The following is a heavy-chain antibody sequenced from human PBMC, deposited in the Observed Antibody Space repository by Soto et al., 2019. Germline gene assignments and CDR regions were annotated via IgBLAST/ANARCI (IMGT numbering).Heavy chain of an antibody. Sequence: QVQLVQSGAEVKKPGSSVKVSCKASGGTFSSFVISWVRQAPGQGLEWMGGIIPIFGTANYAQKFQGRVTITADESTSTAYMELGSLRSEDTAVYYCARVRVRFLEWLGSEGWXXGXXVTVSS. CDR1: GGTFSSFV. CDR2: IIPIFGTA. V-gene: IGHV1-69*12. CDR3: ARVRVRFLEWLGSEG. J-gene: IGHJ4*01. D-gene: IGHD3-3*01.